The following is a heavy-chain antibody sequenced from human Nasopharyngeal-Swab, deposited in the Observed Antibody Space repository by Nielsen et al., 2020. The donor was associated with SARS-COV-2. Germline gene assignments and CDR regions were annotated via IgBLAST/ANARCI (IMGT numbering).Heavy chain of an antibody. CDR1: GFTFSDYW. Sequence: GGSLRPSFAASGFTFSDYWMAWVRQAPGKGLEWVADIKVVGSEQYYVDSVKGRFTVSRDNAKNSLYLKMNSLRAEDTAMFYCGRDGTQQIRGWGYWGQGTLVTVSS. J-gene: IGHJ4*02. CDR3: GRDGTQQIRGWGY. V-gene: IGHV3-7*01. D-gene: IGHD1-26*01. CDR2: IKVVGSEQ.